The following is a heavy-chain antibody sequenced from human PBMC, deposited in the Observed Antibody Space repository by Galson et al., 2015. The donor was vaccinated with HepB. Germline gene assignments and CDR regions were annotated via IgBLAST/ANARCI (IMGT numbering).Heavy chain of an antibody. D-gene: IGHD5-12*01. Sequence: SVKVSCKASGYTFTSYYMHWVRQAPGQGLEWMGIINPSGGSTSYAQKLQGRVTMTRDTSTSTVYMELSSLRSEDTAVYYCARGGGGYDWAFGMVHDWGQGTLVTVSS. J-gene: IGHJ4*02. CDR1: GYTFTSYY. CDR2: INPSGGST. V-gene: IGHV1-46*04. CDR3: ARGGGGYDWAFGMVHD.